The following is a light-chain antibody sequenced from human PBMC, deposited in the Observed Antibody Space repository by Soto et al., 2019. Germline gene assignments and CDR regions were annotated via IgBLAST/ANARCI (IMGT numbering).Light chain of an antibody. CDR1: QDINSD. J-gene: IGKJ4*01. CDR2: DAS. CDR3: QQYDNRPLT. Sequence: DIHLTHSPSSLSASVGDSVTITCQASQDINSDLTWYQQKPGKAPRLLIYDASDVATGVPARFSGSGSGTDFTFTINSLQPEDIAAYYCQQYDNRPLTFGGGTKVDNK. V-gene: IGKV1-33*01.